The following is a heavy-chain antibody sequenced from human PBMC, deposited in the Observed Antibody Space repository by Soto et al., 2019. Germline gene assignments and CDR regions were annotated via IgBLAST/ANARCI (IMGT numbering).Heavy chain of an antibody. CDR3: ARDHRITILGVAYYFDY. CDR1: GFTFSSYS. Sequence: GGSLRLSCAASGFTFSSYSMNWVRQAPGKGLEWVSYISSSSSTIYYADSVKGRFTISRDNAKNSLYLQMNSLRDEDTAVYYCARDHRITILGVAYYFDYWGQGTLVTVS. V-gene: IGHV3-48*02. CDR2: ISSSSSTI. D-gene: IGHD3-3*01. J-gene: IGHJ4*02.